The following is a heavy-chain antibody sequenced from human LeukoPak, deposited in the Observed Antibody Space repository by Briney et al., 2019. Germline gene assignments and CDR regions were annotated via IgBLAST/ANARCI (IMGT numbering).Heavy chain of an antibody. Sequence: GESLNISCKGSGYNFNIYWIGWVRQLPGKGLEWMGIIYPVDSDTRYNPSFQGQVTISADKSITTAYLQWSSLQPSDTAIYYCARRSRSDFFDYWGQETMVTVSS. J-gene: IGHJ4*02. CDR1: GYNFNIYW. V-gene: IGHV5-51*01. CDR2: IYPVDSDT. CDR3: ARRSRSDFFDY.